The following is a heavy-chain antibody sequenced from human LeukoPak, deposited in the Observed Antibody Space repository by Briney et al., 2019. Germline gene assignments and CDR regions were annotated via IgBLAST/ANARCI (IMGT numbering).Heavy chain of an antibody. D-gene: IGHD1-1*01. Sequence: GGSLRLSCAASGFTFSSYSMTWVRQAPGKGLEWASGINSGETTYYADSVKGRFTISRDNSKNTLYLQMNSLRAEDTAVYYCVRDFSAGIWGQGTLVTVSS. CDR3: VRDFSAGI. V-gene: IGHV3-23*01. CDR2: INSGETT. CDR1: GFTFSSYS. J-gene: IGHJ4*02.